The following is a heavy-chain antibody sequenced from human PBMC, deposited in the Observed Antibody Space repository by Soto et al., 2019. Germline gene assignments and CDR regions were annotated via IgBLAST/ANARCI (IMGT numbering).Heavy chain of an antibody. D-gene: IGHD1-20*01. V-gene: IGHV2-5*02. Sequence: QITLKESGPTLVKPTQTLTLTCTFSGFSLNTTDVGVGWIRQPPGKGLEWLALIYSDDDKRYSPSLKSSLTITTDTSKEQVVLTMTNMDPVDTATFYCARRTARDSITAYEYWGQGTLVTVSS. CDR2: IYSDDDK. CDR3: ARRTARDSITAYEY. CDR1: GFSLNTTDVG. J-gene: IGHJ4*02.